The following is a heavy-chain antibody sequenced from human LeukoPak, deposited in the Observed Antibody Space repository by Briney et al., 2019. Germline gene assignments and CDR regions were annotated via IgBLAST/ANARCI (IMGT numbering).Heavy chain of an antibody. D-gene: IGHD2-2*01. J-gene: IGHJ6*02. CDR2: IYSGTT. CDR1: GASISSYF. V-gene: IGHV4-59*12. CDR3: AISPADFYYYYGMDV. Sequence: SETLSLTCTVSGASISSYFWSWIRQPPGKGLEWIGYIYSGTTNYNPSLESRVTISVDTSKNQFSLKVSSVTAADTAVYYCAISPADFYYYYGMDVWGQGTTVTVSS.